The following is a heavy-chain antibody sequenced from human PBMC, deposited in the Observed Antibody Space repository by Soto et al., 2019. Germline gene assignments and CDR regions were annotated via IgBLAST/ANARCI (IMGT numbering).Heavy chain of an antibody. Sequence: PGGSLRLSCAAPGFTFSSYAMSWVRQAPGKGLEWVSAISGSGGSTYYADSVKGRFTISRDNSKNTLYLQMNSLRAEDTAVYYCAKDIQAGQYYDILTGYSFDYWGQGTLVTVSS. D-gene: IGHD3-9*01. V-gene: IGHV3-23*01. CDR2: ISGSGGST. CDR1: GFTFSSYA. CDR3: AKDIQAGQYYDILTGYSFDY. J-gene: IGHJ4*02.